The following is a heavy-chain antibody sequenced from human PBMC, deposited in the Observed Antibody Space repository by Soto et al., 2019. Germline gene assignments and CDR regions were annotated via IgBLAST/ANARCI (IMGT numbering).Heavy chain of an antibody. CDR3: ANYRFAGSNPAGAFEL. V-gene: IGHV3-23*01. J-gene: IGHJ3*01. CDR1: GFTFSTYP. Sequence: LRLSCADSGFTFSTYPMTWIRQAPGKGLEWVSTISATGGSTYYADTAKGRFTISRDNSKNMLYLQMNGPRLEDTAIYYCANYRFAGSNPAGAFELWGQGTMVTVSS. D-gene: IGHD1-26*01. CDR2: ISATGGST.